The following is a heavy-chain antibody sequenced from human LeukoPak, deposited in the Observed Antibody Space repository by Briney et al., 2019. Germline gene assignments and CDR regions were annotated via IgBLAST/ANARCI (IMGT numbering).Heavy chain of an antibody. J-gene: IGHJ6*03. CDR1: GGTFSSYA. CDR2: INPNSGGT. CDR3: ATVSARSPTYYMDV. V-gene: IGHV1-2*02. Sequence: ASVKVSCKASGGTFSSYAISWVRQAPGQGLEWMGWINPNSGGTNYAQKFQGRVTMTRDTSISTAYMELSRLRSDDTAVYYCATVSARSPTYYMDVWGKGTTVTVSS.